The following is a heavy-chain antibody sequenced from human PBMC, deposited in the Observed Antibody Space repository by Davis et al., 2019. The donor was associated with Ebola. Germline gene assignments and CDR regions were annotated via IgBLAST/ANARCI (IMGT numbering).Heavy chain of an antibody. J-gene: IGHJ4*02. CDR1: GFTFSSYG. Sequence: GESLKISCAASGFTFSSYGMHWVRQAPGKGLEWVAVIWYDGSNKYYADSVKGRFTISRDNSKNTLYLQMNSLRAEDTAVYYCARDDCSSTSCYSGFDYWGQGTLVTVSS. V-gene: IGHV3-33*01. D-gene: IGHD2-2*02. CDR3: ARDDCSSTSCYSGFDY. CDR2: IWYDGSNK.